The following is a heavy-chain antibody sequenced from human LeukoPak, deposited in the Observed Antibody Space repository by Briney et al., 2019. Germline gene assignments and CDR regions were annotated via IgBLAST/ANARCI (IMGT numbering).Heavy chain of an antibody. J-gene: IGHJ4*02. Sequence: GGSLRLSCAASGFTFSTYTMYWVRHPPGKGLEWVSIIGSSGGGIHYADSVKGRFTISRDNSKNALYLQMNSLRVKDTAVYYCAIDPNWGTHSWGQGVLVTVSS. CDR2: IGSSGGGI. V-gene: IGHV3-23*01. D-gene: IGHD7-27*01. CDR3: AIDPNWGTHS. CDR1: GFTFSTYT.